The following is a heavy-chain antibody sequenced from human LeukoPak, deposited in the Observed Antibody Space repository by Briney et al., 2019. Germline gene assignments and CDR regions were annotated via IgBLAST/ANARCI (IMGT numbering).Heavy chain of an antibody. Sequence: SETLSLTCTVSGGSISSYYWSWIRQPPGKGLEWIGYIYYSGSTNYNPSLKSRVTISVDTSKNQFSLKLSSVTAADTAVYYCARDSLWLGEPRHLYYYYGMDVWGQGTTVTVSS. D-gene: IGHD3-10*01. V-gene: IGHV4-59*01. CDR2: IYYSGST. J-gene: IGHJ6*02. CDR1: GGSISSYY. CDR3: ARDSLWLGEPRHLYYYYGMDV.